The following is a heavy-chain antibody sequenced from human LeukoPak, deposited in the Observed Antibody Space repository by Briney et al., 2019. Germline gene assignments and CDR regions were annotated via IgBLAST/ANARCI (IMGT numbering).Heavy chain of an antibody. CDR3: ASIRDDPDSSGIDY. D-gene: IGHD3-22*01. J-gene: IGHJ4*02. V-gene: IGHV4-39*01. CDR1: GGSISSSSYY. CDR2: IYYSGST. Sequence: PSETLSLTCTVSGGSISSSSYYWGWIRQPPGKGLEWIGSIYYSGSTYYNPSLKSRVTISVDTSKNQFSLKLSSVTAADTAVYYCASIRDDPDSSGIDYWGQGTLVTVSS.